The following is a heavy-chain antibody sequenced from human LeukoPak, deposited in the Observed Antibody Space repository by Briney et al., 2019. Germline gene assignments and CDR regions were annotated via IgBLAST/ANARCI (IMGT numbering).Heavy chain of an antibody. D-gene: IGHD1-1*01. V-gene: IGHV4-61*01. CDR1: GGSVSSGSYY. J-gene: IGHJ6*04. CDR2: INHSGST. CDR3: ARDRTQLERWGYYYYGMDV. Sequence: PSETLSLTCTVSGGSVSSGSYYWSWTRQPPGKGLEWIGEINHSGSTNYNPSLKSRVTISVDTSKNQFSLKLSSVTAADTAVYYCARDRTQLERWGYYYYGMDVWGKGTTVTVSS.